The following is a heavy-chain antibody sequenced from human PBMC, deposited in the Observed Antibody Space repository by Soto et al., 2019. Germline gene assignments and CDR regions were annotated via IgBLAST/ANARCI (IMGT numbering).Heavy chain of an antibody. CDR3: ASKAACGGDCYAFDS. D-gene: IGHD2-21*02. CDR1: GGIFSSTT. CDR2: IIPLFGTA. Sequence: QVYLVQSGAEVKTPGSSVKISCKASGGIFSSTTINWVRQAAGQGLEWMGGIIPLFGTANYAEKFQGRVTSTADKSTKTEYMELTSLRSEDTAVYYCASKAACGGDCYAFDSWGQGTVVTVSS. J-gene: IGHJ4*02. V-gene: IGHV1-69*06.